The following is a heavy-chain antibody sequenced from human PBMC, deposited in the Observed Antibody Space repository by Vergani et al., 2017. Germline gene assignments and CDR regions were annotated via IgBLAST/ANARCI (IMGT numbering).Heavy chain of an antibody. Sequence: LEESGGGSVNPGGSLRLSCAASGFKFSDHYMSWIRQAPGKGLEWVSHISPGASTVSYTDSVTGRFTVSRDNDNNSLTLDMTTLGVEDTAVYYCAKTPGRSTTRHYDAMDVWGQGTTVTVSS. J-gene: IGHJ6*02. D-gene: IGHD1-1*01. V-gene: IGHV3-11*04. CDR1: GFKFSDHY. CDR2: ISPGASTV. CDR3: AKTPGRSTTRHYDAMDV.